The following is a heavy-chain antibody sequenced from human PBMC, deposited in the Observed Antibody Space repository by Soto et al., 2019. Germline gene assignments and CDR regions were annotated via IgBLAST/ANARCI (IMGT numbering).Heavy chain of an antibody. V-gene: IGHV4-34*01. J-gene: IGHJ6*02. Sequence: SETLSLTCAVYGGSFSGYYWSWIRQPPGKGLEWIGEINHSGSTNYNPSLKSRVTISVDTSKNQFSPKLSSVTAADTAVYYCAKDLSEATVTTRGMDVWGQGTTVTVSS. CDR1: GGSFSGYY. D-gene: IGHD4-17*01. CDR3: AKDLSEATVTTRGMDV. CDR2: INHSGST.